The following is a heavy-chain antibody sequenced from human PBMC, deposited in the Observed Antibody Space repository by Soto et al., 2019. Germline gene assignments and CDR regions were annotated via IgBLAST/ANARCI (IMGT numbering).Heavy chain of an antibody. CDR1: GLPFSNYA. Sequence: VGSLRLSCAASGLPFSNYAMTWVRQAPGKGLEWVSIISASGCSAYYGGAVKGRFTTSRDNSRSTLYLQMNGLRAEDTAVYYCAKGDLIWDPFDLLGQGTLGTVSS. V-gene: IGHV3-23*01. J-gene: IGHJ4*02. CDR3: AKGDLIWDPFDL. D-gene: IGHD3-16*01. CDR2: ISASGCSA.